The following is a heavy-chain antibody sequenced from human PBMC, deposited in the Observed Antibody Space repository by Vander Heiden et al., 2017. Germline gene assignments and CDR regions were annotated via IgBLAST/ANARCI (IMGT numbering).Heavy chain of an antibody. J-gene: IGHJ5*02. Sequence: QVQLVQSGAEVKKPGSSVKVSCKASGGTFSSYAISGVRQAPGQGLEWMGGIIPIFGTANYAQKFQGRVTITADESTSTAYMELSSLRSEDTAVYYCARSAQQWLYIGWFDPWGQGTLVTVSS. CDR3: ARSAQQWLYIGWFDP. V-gene: IGHV1-69*01. D-gene: IGHD6-19*01. CDR2: IIPIFGTA. CDR1: GGTFSSYA.